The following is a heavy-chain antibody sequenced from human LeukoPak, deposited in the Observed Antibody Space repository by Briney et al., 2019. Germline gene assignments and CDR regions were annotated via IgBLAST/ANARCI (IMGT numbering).Heavy chain of an antibody. Sequence: GESLKISCKGSGYSFTSYWIGWVRQMPGKGLEWMGIIYPGDSDTRYSPSFQGQVTISADKSISTAYLQWSSLKASDTAMYYCARVNPGTSPEDGFDIWGQGTMVTVSS. CDR3: ARVNPGTSPEDGFDI. J-gene: IGHJ3*02. CDR1: GYSFTSYW. CDR2: IYPGDSDT. D-gene: IGHD2-2*01. V-gene: IGHV5-51*01.